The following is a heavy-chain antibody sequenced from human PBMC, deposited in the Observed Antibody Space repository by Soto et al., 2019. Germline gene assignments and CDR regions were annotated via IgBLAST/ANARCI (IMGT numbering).Heavy chain of an antibody. CDR1: GGSISSSSFH. J-gene: IGHJ5*02. D-gene: IGHD6-13*01. Sequence: QLQLQESGPGLVKPSETLSLTCTVSGGSISSSSFHWGWIRQPPGKGLEWIGSIYYSGSTYYSPSLKRRVTISVDTSKNQFSLKLSSVTAADTAVYYCARRERAAGTDWWFDPWGQGTLVTGSS. CDR3: ARRERAAGTDWWFDP. V-gene: IGHV4-39*01. CDR2: IYYSGST.